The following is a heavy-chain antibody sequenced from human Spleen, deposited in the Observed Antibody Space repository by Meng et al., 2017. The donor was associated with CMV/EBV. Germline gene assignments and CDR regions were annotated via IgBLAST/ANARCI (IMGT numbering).Heavy chain of an antibody. V-gene: IGHV1-2*02. D-gene: IGHD3-16*01. CDR1: GYTFTGYY. CDR2: INPNSGGT. CDR3: ARDLGGDPYDTFDF. Sequence: ASVKVSCKASGYTFTGYYINWVRQAPGQGLEWMGWINPNSGGTNNAQKFQGRVTMTRDTSTSTAYMELRSLRSDDTAVYYCARDLGGDPYDTFDFWGRGTMVTVSS. J-gene: IGHJ3*01.